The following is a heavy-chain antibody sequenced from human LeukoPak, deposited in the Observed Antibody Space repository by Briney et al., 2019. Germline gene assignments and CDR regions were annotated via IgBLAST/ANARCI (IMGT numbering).Heavy chain of an antibody. Sequence: SETLSLTCAVYGGSFSGYYWSWIRQPPGKGLERIGEINHSGSTNYNPSLKSRVTISVDTSKNQFSLKLSSVTAADTAVYYCARGPPYGSGSYDYWGQGTLVTVSS. CDR2: INHSGST. D-gene: IGHD3-10*01. CDR1: GGSFSGYY. CDR3: ARGPPYGSGSYDY. V-gene: IGHV4-34*01. J-gene: IGHJ4*02.